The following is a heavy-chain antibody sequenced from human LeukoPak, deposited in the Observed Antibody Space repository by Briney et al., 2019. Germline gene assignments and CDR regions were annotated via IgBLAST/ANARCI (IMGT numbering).Heavy chain of an antibody. J-gene: IGHJ3*02. V-gene: IGHV4-59*12. CDR3: ARDSLAHSDAFDI. Sequence: SETLSLTCTVSGGSISSYYWSWIRQPPGKGLEWIGYIYYSGSTNYNPSLKSRVTISVDTSKNQFSLKLSSVTAADTAVYYCARDSLAHSDAFDIWGQGTMVTVSS. CDR2: IYYSGST. CDR1: GGSISSYY. D-gene: IGHD3-16*02.